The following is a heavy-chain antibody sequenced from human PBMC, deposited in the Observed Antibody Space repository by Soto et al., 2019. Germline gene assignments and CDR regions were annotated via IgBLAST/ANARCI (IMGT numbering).Heavy chain of an antibody. J-gene: IGHJ4*02. CDR3: ARDPNYYDSSGYSGY. D-gene: IGHD3-22*01. CDR2: IYSGGST. V-gene: IGHV3-53*01. Sequence: LRLSCAASGFTVSSNYMSWVRQAPGKGLEWVSVIYSGGSTYYADSVKGRFTISRDNSKNTLYLQMNSLRAEDTAVYYCARDPNYYDSSGYSGYWGQGTLVTVSS. CDR1: GFTVSSNY.